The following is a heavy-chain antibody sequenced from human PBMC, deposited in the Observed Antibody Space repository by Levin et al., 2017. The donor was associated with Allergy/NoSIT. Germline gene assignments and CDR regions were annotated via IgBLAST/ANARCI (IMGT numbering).Heavy chain of an antibody. D-gene: IGHD6-19*01. CDR3: ARSRQWLVGDAFDI. J-gene: IGHJ3*02. CDR1: GFTFSSYW. V-gene: IGHV3-74*01. Sequence: TGGSLRLSCAASGFTFSSYWMHWVRQAPGKGLVWVSRINSDGRRTSYADSVKGRFTISRDNAKSTLYLQMNSLRAEDTAVYYCARSRQWLVGDAFDIWGQGTMVTVSS. CDR2: INSDGRRT.